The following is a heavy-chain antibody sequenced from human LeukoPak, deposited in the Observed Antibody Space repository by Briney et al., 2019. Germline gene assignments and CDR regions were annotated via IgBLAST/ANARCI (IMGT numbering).Heavy chain of an antibody. CDR3: ATLYSYGPYYFDY. J-gene: IGHJ4*02. Sequence: GKGXXXFGIIYPADSAPRFTPSFQGQLTISADNSIRTAYLQWSSLKASDTAMYYCATLYSYGPYYFDYWGQGTLVTVSS. D-gene: IGHD5-18*01. V-gene: IGHV5-51*01. CDR2: IYPADSAP.